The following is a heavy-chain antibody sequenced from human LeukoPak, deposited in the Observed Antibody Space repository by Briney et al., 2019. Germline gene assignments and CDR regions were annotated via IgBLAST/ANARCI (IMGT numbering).Heavy chain of an antibody. CDR3: VRDLMVVAGTSYYYMDV. Sequence: SETLSLTCTVSGYSISSGYYWGWIRQPPGKGLEWIGSIYHSGSTYYNPSLKSRVTISVDTSKNQFSLKLGSVTAADTAVYYCVRDLMVVAGTSYYYMDVWGKGTTVTVSS. CDR2: IYHSGST. V-gene: IGHV4-38-2*02. J-gene: IGHJ6*03. CDR1: GYSISSGYY. D-gene: IGHD2-15*01.